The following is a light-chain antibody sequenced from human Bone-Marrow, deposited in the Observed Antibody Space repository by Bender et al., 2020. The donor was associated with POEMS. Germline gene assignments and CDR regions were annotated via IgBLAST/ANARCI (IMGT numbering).Light chain of an antibody. CDR3: QAWDSSAGV. CDR2: QDT. J-gene: IGLJ2*01. V-gene: IGLV3-1*01. Sequence: AARITCSGDALPNRFGYWYQQKPGQSPVLVIYQDTKRRLGIPERFSGSNSGNTATLTISGTQAMDEADYYCQAWDSSAGVFGGGTRLTVL. CDR1: ALPNRF.